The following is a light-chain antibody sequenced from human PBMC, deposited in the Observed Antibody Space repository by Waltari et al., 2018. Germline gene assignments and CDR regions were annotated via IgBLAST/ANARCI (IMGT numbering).Light chain of an antibody. V-gene: IGLV2-14*01. Sequence: QSALTQPASVSGSPGQSITISCSGTDSDVGAYDFVSWYQQHPGTAPHLIIYEVSNRPSGMSNRFSASKSGNTASLTISGLQAEDEADYYCSAYTTSSAPGVFGTVTRVTVL. CDR2: EVS. CDR3: SAYTTSSAPGV. J-gene: IGLJ1*01. CDR1: DSDVGAYDF.